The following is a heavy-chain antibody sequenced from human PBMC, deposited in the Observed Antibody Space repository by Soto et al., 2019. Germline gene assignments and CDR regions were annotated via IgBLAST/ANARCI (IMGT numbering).Heavy chain of an antibody. V-gene: IGHV1-18*01. CDR3: AREGPAPYYYYGMDD. CDR2: ISGYNGNT. J-gene: IGHJ6*02. CDR1: GYSFTTYG. Sequence: QVQLVQSGGEVKKPGASVKVSCKTSGYSFTTYGISWVRQAPGQGLEWMGWISGYNGNTHYAQTFQGRVSMTTDTSTSTAYLTLSSLRPDDTAVYYCAREGPAPYYYYGMDDWGQGTTVTVSS.